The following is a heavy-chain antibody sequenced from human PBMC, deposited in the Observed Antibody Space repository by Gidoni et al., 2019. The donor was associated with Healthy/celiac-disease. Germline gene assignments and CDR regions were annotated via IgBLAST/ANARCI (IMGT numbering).Heavy chain of an antibody. CDR1: GGSFSGYY. V-gene: IGHV4-34*01. D-gene: IGHD3-22*01. CDR3: ARCPKWLFAPDY. CDR2: INHIGST. J-gene: IGHJ4*02. Sequence: QVQLQQWGAGLLKPSATLSLTGAVYGGSFSGYYWSWVRQPPGKGLEWIGEINHIGSTNYNPSLKSRVTRSVDTSKNQFSLKLSSVTAADTAVYYCARCPKWLFAPDYWGQGTLVTVSS.